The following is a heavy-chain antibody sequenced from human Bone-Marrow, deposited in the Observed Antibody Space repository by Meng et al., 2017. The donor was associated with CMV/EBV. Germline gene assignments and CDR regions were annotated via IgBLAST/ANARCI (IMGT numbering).Heavy chain of an antibody. V-gene: IGHV1-8*02. CDR3: ARTRIEVEPDGTKIKYFNYGMDV. CDR1: GYTFTRYG. D-gene: IGHD2-21*01. CDR2: MNPNSGNT. J-gene: IGHJ6*02. Sequence: ASVKVSCKASGYTFTRYGISWVRQAPGQGPEWMGWMNPNSGNTGYAQKFQGRVTLTRVTSISTAYMEVSSLTSDDTAVYYCARTRIEVEPDGTKIKYFNYGMDVWGQGTTVTVSS.